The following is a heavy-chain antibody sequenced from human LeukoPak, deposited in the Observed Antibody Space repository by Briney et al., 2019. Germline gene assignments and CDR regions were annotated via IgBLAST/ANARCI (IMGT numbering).Heavy chain of an antibody. Sequence: AGGSLRLSCAASGFTFSSYAMSWVRQAPGKGLEWVSAITGSGGSTYYADSVKGRFTISRDNSKNTLYLQMNSLRAEDTAVYYCATVSYCSSTSCPGIDYWGQGTLVTVPS. V-gene: IGHV3-23*01. CDR2: ITGSGGST. CDR1: GFTFSSYA. D-gene: IGHD2-2*01. CDR3: ATVSYCSSTSCPGIDY. J-gene: IGHJ4*02.